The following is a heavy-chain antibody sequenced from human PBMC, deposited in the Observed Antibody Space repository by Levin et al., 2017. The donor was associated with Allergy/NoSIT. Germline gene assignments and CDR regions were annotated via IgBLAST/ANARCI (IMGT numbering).Heavy chain of an antibody. D-gene: IGHD3-16*02. Sequence: SGGSLRLSCAASGFTFSSYAMHWVRQAPGKGLEWVAVISYDGSNKYYADSVKGRFTISRDNSKNTLYLQMNSLRAEDTAVYYCARDLRRDYVWGSYRYLHYWGQGTLVTVSS. J-gene: IGHJ4*02. CDR3: ARDLRRDYVWGSYRYLHY. V-gene: IGHV3-30-3*01. CDR2: ISYDGSNK. CDR1: GFTFSSYA.